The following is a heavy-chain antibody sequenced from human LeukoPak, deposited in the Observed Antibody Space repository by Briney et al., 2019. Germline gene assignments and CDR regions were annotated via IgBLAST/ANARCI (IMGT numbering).Heavy chain of an antibody. CDR2: INSDGSST. V-gene: IGHV3-74*01. CDR3: ARGGDDYGDYGHRVLDY. Sequence: GGSLRLSCAASGFTFSSYWMHWVRQAPGKGLVWVSRINSDGSSTSYADSVKGRFTISRDNAKNTLYLQMNSLRAEDTAVYYCARGGDDYGDYGHRVLDYWGQGTLVTVSS. D-gene: IGHD4-17*01. CDR1: GFTFSSYW. J-gene: IGHJ4*02.